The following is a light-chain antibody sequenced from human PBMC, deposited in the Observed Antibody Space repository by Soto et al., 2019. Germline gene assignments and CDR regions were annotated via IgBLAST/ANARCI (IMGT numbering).Light chain of an antibody. J-gene: IGKJ1*01. CDR1: QSISSY. CDR3: RQNNNWAPWT. V-gene: IGKV3-15*01. Sequence: DIEMTQSPSTLSVSPGDRATITCRASQSISSYLAWYQQKPGQVPKLLIYGASTRATGFPARFSGSGSGTEFTLTTRSLQPEDVAASYYRQNNNWAPWTFGQGTKVEIK. CDR2: GAS.